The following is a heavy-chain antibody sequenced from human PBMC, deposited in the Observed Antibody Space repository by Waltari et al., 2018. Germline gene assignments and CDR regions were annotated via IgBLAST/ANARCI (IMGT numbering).Heavy chain of an antibody. V-gene: IGHV1-69*01. D-gene: IGHD3-22*01. CDR2: IIPIFGTA. CDR3: ARASSYYDSSGYGYYYYYGMDV. CDR1: GYTFTGYY. Sequence: QVQLVQSGAEVKKPGASVKVSCKASGYTFTGYYMHWVRQAPGQGLEWMGGIIPIFGTANYAQKFQGRVTITADESTSTAYMELSSLRSEDTAVYYYARASSYYDSSGYGYYYYYGMDVWGQGTTVTVSS. J-gene: IGHJ6*02.